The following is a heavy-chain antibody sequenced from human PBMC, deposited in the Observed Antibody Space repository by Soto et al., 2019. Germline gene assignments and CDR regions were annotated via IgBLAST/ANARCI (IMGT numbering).Heavy chain of an antibody. Sequence: ASVKVSCKASEYTFTTYSLHWVRQAPGQGLEWMGIINPTSSTTSDARKFQGRVTMTRDMSTSTVYMELSSLRSEDTAVYYCARDLYSSSWYVRAFDMWGQGTMVTVSS. D-gene: IGHD6-13*01. J-gene: IGHJ3*02. CDR2: INPTSSTT. CDR1: EYTFTTYS. V-gene: IGHV1-46*03. CDR3: ARDLYSSSWYVRAFDM.